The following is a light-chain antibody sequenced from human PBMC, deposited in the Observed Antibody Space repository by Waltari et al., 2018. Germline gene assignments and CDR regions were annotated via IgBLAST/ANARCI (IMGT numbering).Light chain of an antibody. V-gene: IGLV1-44*01. J-gene: IGLJ2*01. Sequence: QSELTQPPSASGTPGQKVTISCSGRYSNVGNNVVNWYQQFPGTAPKLLIYRNDQLPSGVPDRFSGSKSGTSASLAIIGLRSEDEADYYCASWDDSLNGRWVFGGGTKLTVL. CDR1: YSNVGNNV. CDR3: ASWDDSLNGRWV. CDR2: RND.